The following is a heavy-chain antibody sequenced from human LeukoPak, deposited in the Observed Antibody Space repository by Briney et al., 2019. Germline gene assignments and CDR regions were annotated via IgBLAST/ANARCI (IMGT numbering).Heavy chain of an antibody. D-gene: IGHD4-23*01. CDR2: IYSSAST. V-gene: IGHV4-4*07. CDR3: ARGPYGGTLHFDY. CDR1: GGSISGYY. Sequence: PSETLSLTCTVSGGSISGYYWSWIRQPAGKGLEWIGRIYSSASTNYNPSLKSRVTMSVDTPKNQFSLRLSSVTAADTAVYYCARGPYGGTLHFDYWGQGTLVTVSS. J-gene: IGHJ4*02.